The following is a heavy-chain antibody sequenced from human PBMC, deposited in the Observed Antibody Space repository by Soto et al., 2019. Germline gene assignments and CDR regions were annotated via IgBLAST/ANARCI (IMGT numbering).Heavy chain of an antibody. V-gene: IGHV1-18*01. J-gene: IGHJ6*02. Sequence: QVQLVQAGAEVKKPGASVKVSCKASGYTFTSYGISWVRQAPGQGLAWMGWISAYNGNTNYAQKLQGRVTMTTDTSTSTAYMELRSLRSDDTAVYFCAGRYCSGGSCYDAYYYGMDVWGQGTTVTVSS. CDR1: GYTFTSYG. CDR3: AGRYCSGGSCYDAYYYGMDV. D-gene: IGHD2-15*01. CDR2: ISAYNGNT.